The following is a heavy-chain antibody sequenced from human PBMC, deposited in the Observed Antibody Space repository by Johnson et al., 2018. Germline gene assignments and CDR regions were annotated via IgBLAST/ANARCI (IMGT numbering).Heavy chain of an antibody. CDR2: INGGGTST. D-gene: IGHD4-17*01. CDR3: SRGLYGDYGDVEYFQH. V-gene: IGHV3-23*01. Sequence: VQLQESGGGLVQPGGSLRLSCAASGFTFPSFAMSWVRQAPGKGLEWVSRINGGGTSTFYAASVKDRFTISRDNSKNSLSMHMNSLRAEVTAVYYCSRGLYGDYGDVEYFQHWGQGTLVTVSS. CDR1: GFTFPSFA. J-gene: IGHJ1*01.